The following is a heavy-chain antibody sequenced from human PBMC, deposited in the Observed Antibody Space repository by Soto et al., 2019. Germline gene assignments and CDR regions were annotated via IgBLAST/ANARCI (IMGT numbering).Heavy chain of an antibody. CDR3: ASLGGGGATELDY. Sequence: QVQLVQSGAEVKKPGASVKVSCKASGYTFTSYAMHWVRQAPGQRLEWMGWINAGNGNTKYSQKFQGRVTITRDTYASTAYMELSSLRSEDTAVYYCASLGGGGATELDYWGQGTLVTVSS. CDR1: GYTFTSYA. J-gene: IGHJ4*02. V-gene: IGHV1-3*01. CDR2: INAGNGNT. D-gene: IGHD1-26*01.